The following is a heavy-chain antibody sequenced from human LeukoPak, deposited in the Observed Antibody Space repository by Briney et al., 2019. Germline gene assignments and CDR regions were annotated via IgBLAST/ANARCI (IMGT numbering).Heavy chain of an antibody. Sequence: GGSLRLSCAASGFTFSSYSMNWVRQAPGKGLEWVSSISSSSSYIYYADSVKGRFTISRDNSKNTLYLQMNSLRAEDTAVYYCAKESSSSWYFPNFDYWGQGTLVTVSS. V-gene: IGHV3-21*04. CDR3: AKESSSSWYFPNFDY. J-gene: IGHJ4*02. D-gene: IGHD6-13*01. CDR1: GFTFSSYS. CDR2: ISSSSSYI.